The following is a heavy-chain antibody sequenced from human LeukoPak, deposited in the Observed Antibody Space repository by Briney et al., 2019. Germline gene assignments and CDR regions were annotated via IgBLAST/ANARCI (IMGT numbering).Heavy chain of an antibody. CDR1: ESTFITYA. V-gene: IGHV3-23*01. CDR2: ISGSGRST. D-gene: IGHD6-13*01. CDR3: VKASSSSWSSFDY. Sequence: PGGSLRLSCAASESTFITYAMNWVRQAPGKGLEWVATISGSGRSTYYADSVKGRFTISRDNSKHTLFLQMASLRAEGTAVYYCVKASSSSWSSFDYWGQGTLVTVSS. J-gene: IGHJ4*02.